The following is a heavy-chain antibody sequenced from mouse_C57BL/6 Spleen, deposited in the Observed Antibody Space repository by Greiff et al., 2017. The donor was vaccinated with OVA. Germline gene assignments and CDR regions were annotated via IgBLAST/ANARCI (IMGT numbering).Heavy chain of an antibody. Sequence: QVQLKQSGAELVKPGASVKLSCKASGYTFTSYWMHWVKQRPGRGLEWIGRIDPNSGGTKYNEKFKSKATLTVDKPSSTAYMQLSSLTSEDSAVYYCAREKPRTEDYFDYWGQGTTLTVSS. V-gene: IGHV1-72*01. CDR2: IDPNSGGT. CDR1: GYTFTSYW. CDR3: AREKPRTEDYFDY. J-gene: IGHJ2*01.